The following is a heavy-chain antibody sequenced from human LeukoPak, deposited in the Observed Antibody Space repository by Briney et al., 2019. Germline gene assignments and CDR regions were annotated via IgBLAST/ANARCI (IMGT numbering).Heavy chain of an antibody. J-gene: IGHJ5*02. V-gene: IGHV3-13*01. CDR3: ARENYGSFDP. CDR2: IGTANDT. Sequence: GGSLRLSCAASGFTFSNYDMPWVRQAPGKGLEWVSAIGTANDTYYPASVKGRFTISRENAKNSLYLQMNSLRVGDTAVYYCARENYGSFDPWGQGTLVTVSS. D-gene: IGHD3-10*01. CDR1: GFTFSNYD.